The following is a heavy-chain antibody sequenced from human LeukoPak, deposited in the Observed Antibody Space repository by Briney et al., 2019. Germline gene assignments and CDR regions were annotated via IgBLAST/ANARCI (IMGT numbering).Heavy chain of an antibody. Sequence: ASVKVSCKPFGYKFTDNWIHWVRQAPGQGLEWMGWINTKTGATNIAQKFQGRVTITRDTSISTAYMEVSRLTSDDTAVYYCARDNNGNSFEYWGQGTLVAVSS. J-gene: IGHJ4*02. CDR1: GYKFTDNW. D-gene: IGHD1-26*01. V-gene: IGHV1-2*02. CDR3: ARDNNGNSFEY. CDR2: INTKTGAT.